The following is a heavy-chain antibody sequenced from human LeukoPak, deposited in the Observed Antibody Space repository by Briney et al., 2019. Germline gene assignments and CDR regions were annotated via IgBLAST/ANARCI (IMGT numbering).Heavy chain of an antibody. CDR1: GYTFTSYG. D-gene: IGHD6-19*01. V-gene: IGHV1-18*01. Sequence: ASVKVSCNASGYTFTSYGISWVRQAPGQGLEWMGWISAYNGNTNYAQKLQGRVTMTTDTSTSTAYMELRSLRSDDTAVYYCARKSIAVAGKNWFDPWGQGTLVTVSS. CDR3: ARKSIAVAGKNWFDP. CDR2: ISAYNGNT. J-gene: IGHJ5*02.